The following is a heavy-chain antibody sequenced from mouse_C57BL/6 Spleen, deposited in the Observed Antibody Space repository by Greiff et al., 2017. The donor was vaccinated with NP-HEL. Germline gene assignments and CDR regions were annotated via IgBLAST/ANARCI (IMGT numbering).Heavy chain of an antibody. Sequence: EVQLQESGGGLVQPGGSMKLSCVASGFTFSNYWMNWVRQSPEKGLEWVAQIRLKSDNYATHYAESVKGRFTISRDDSKSSVYLQMNNLRAEDTGIYYCNKAMDYWGQGTSVTVSS. CDR2: IRLKSDNYAT. J-gene: IGHJ4*01. CDR1: GFTFSNYW. CDR3: NKAMDY. V-gene: IGHV6-3*01.